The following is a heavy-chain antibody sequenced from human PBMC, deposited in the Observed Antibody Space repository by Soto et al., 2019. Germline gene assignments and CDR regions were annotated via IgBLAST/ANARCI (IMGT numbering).Heavy chain of an antibody. CDR3: TTDRVLLWFGELNY. J-gene: IGHJ4*02. CDR2: IKSKTDGGTT. V-gene: IGHV3-15*01. Sequence: EVQLVESGGGLVKPGGSLRLSCAASGFTFSNAWMSWVRQAPGKGLEWVGRIKSKTDGGTTDYAAPVKGRFTISRDDSKNTLYLQMNSLKTEDTAVYYCTTDRVLLWFGELNYWGQGTLVTVSS. D-gene: IGHD3-10*01. CDR1: GFTFSNAW.